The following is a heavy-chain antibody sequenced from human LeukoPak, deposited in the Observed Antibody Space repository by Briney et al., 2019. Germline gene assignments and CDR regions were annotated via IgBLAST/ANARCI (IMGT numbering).Heavy chain of an antibody. CDR2: ISWNSGSI. V-gene: IGHV3-9*01. Sequence: PGRSLRLSCAASGFTFDDYAMHWVRQAPGKGLEWVSGISWNSGSIGYADSMKGRFTISRDNAKNSLYLQMNSLRAEDTALYYCAKVRQWLVQDDAFDIWGQGTMVTVSS. CDR1: GFTFDDYA. CDR3: AKVRQWLVQDDAFDI. J-gene: IGHJ3*02. D-gene: IGHD6-19*01.